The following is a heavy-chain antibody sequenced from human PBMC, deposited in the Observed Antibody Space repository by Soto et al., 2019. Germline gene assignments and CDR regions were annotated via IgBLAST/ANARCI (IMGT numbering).Heavy chain of an antibody. V-gene: IGHV4-30-4*01. CDR1: GGSISSGDYY. D-gene: IGHD5-18*01. CDR3: ASNRYGYTFYDY. Sequence: QVQLQESGPGLVKPSQTLSLTCTVSGGSISSGDYYWSWIRQPPGKGLEWIGYIYYSGSTYYNPSRKSPVTISVDTSKNQFSLKLRSVTAAATAVYYCASNRYGYTFYDYWGQGTLVTVSS. CDR2: IYYSGST. J-gene: IGHJ4*02.